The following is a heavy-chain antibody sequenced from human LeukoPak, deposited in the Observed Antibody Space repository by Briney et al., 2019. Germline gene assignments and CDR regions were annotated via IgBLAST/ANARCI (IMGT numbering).Heavy chain of an antibody. Sequence: GGSLRLSCAVFGFTVSGNYMSWVRQAPREELEWVSAIYTDGNTHYAGSVKGRFTISRDSFKNTLYLQMNSLRAEDTAVYYCARDRPYGGVGDFDYWGQGTLVTVSS. J-gene: IGHJ4*02. CDR2: IYTDGNT. D-gene: IGHD3-16*01. CDR3: ARDRPYGGVGDFDY. CDR1: GFTVSGNY. V-gene: IGHV3-66*01.